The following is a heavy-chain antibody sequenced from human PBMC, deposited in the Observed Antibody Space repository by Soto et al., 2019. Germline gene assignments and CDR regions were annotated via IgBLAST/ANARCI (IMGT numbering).Heavy chain of an antibody. J-gene: IGHJ4*02. V-gene: IGHV1-18*01. CDR2: ISAYNGNT. D-gene: IGHD2-15*01. CDR1: GYTFTSYG. CDR3: ARDRYCSGGSCYSRLAY. Sequence: ASVKVSCKASGYTFTSYGISWVRQAPGQGLEWMGWISAYNGNTNYAQKLQGRVTMTTDTSTSTAYMELRSLRSDDTAVYYCARDRYCSGGSCYSRLAYWGQGTLVTVSS.